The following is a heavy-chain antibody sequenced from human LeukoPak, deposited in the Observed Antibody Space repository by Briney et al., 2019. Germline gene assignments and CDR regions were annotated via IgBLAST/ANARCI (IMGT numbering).Heavy chain of an antibody. V-gene: IGHV4-31*03. CDR1: GGSISSGGYY. J-gene: IGHJ4*02. CDR2: IYYSGST. Sequence: SETLSLTCTVSGGSISSGGYYWSWIRQHPGKGLEWIGYIYYSGSTYYNPSLKSRVTISVDTSKNQFSLKLSSVSAADTAVYYCARDYGPGSYYVYWGQGTLVTVSS. D-gene: IGHD3-10*01. CDR3: ARDYGPGSYYVY.